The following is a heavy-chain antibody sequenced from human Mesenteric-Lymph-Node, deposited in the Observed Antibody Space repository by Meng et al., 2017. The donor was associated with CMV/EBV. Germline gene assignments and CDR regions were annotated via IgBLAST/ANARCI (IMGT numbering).Heavy chain of an antibody. CDR1: GFTFSSYW. V-gene: IGHV3-7*01. J-gene: IGHJ4*02. Sequence: GESLKISCAASGFTFSSYWMSWVRQAPGKGLEWVANIKQDGSEKYYVDSVKGRFTISRDNAKNSLYLQMNSLRAEDTAVYYCARDLWGYNFGDYWGQGTLVTVSS. D-gene: IGHD5-18*01. CDR3: ARDLWGYNFGDY. CDR2: IKQDGSEK.